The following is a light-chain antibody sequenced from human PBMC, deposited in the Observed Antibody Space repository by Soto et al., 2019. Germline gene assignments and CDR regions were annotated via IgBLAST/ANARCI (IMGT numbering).Light chain of an antibody. CDR3: RPTIRTPYT. Sequence: DIVMSPSPLSLHVTPGEPASISCRSSQSLLHSNGHNYLDWYLQKPGQSPQLQIYYGSHRASGVPDRFSGSGSGTDFTLNISSVETSDVPVSCCRPTIRTPYTFGQGTQLESK. CDR2: YGS. CDR1: QSLLHSNGHNY. J-gene: IGKJ2*01. V-gene: IGKV2-28*01.